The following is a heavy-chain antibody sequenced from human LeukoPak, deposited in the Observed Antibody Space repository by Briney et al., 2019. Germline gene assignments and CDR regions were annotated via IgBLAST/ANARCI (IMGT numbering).Heavy chain of an antibody. CDR2: IYYSGST. CDR1: GGSISSYY. D-gene: IGHD4-17*01. V-gene: IGHV4-59*12. CDR3: ATGFDYGDYLFDY. Sequence: PSETLSLTCTVPGGSISSYYWNWIRQPPGKGLEWIGYIYYSGSTNYNPSLKSRVTISVDKSKNQFSLKLSSVTAADTAVYYCATGFDYGDYLFDYWGQGTLVTVSS. J-gene: IGHJ4*02.